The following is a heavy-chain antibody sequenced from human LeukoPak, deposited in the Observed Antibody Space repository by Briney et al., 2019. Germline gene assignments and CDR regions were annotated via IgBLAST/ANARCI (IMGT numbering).Heavy chain of an antibody. CDR1: GYTFTSYD. CDR2: MNPNSGNT. J-gene: IGHJ4*02. V-gene: IGHV1-8*01. CDR3: ATGTTFYGFDY. D-gene: IGHD1-1*01. Sequence: ASVKVSCKASGYTFTSYDINWVRQATGQGLEWMGWMNPNSGNTGYAQKSQGRVTMTEDTSTDTAYMELSSLRSEDTAVYYCATGTTFYGFDYWGQGTLVTVSS.